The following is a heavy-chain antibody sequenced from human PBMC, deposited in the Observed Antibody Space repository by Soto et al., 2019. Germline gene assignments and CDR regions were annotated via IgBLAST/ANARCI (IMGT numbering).Heavy chain of an antibody. Sequence: PSETLSLKCTVSGGSTSSDCCSWIRQPPGKGLQWIGYIYYSGTTNYSPSLKSRVTISIGTSKNQFSMKLSSVTAADTAEYYCAKETRF. J-gene: IGHJ5*01. CDR2: IYYSGTT. CDR1: GGSTSSDC. CDR3: AKETRF. V-gene: IGHV4-59*01.